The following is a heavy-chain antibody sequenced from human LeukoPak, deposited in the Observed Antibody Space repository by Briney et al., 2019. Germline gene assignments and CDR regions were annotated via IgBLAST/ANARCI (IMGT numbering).Heavy chain of an antibody. D-gene: IGHD1-26*01. V-gene: IGHV1-69-2*01. CDR1: GYTFTDYY. J-gene: IGHJ6*03. CDR3: ATDWSDTNTRGLVHYYYYMDV. Sequence: GTVKISCKVSGYTFTDYYMHWVQQAPGKGLEWMGLVDPEDGETIYAEKFQGRVTITADTSTDTAYMELSSLRSEDTAVYYCATDWSDTNTRGLVHYYYYMDVWGKGTTVTVSS. CDR2: VDPEDGET.